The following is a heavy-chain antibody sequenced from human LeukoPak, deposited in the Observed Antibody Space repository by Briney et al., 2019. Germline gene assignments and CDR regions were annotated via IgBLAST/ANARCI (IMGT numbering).Heavy chain of an antibody. Sequence: GASVKVSCKASGGTFRNFAISWVRQAPGQGLEWVGGILPIFGTTKYAQKVQGRVTITTDESTSTAYMELSSLRSEDTAVYYCARDRVGHTYGIVDPFLGWLDPWGQGTLVTVSS. D-gene: IGHD1-26*01. J-gene: IGHJ5*02. CDR1: GGTFRNFA. V-gene: IGHV1-69*05. CDR3: ARDRVGHTYGIVDPFLGWLDP. CDR2: ILPIFGTT.